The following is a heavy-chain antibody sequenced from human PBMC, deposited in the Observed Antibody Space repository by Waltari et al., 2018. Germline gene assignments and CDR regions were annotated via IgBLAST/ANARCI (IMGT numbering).Heavy chain of an antibody. Sequence: QVQLVQSGAEVKKPGSSVKVSCKASGGTFSSYAISWVRQAHGQGLEWMGGIIPIFGTANYAQKFQGRVTITADESTSTAYMELSSLRSEDTAVYYCARAHYDSSGYYTYYFDYWGQGTLVTVSS. J-gene: IGHJ4*02. D-gene: IGHD3-22*01. CDR1: GGTFSSYA. CDR3: ARAHYDSSGYYTYYFDY. V-gene: IGHV1-69*12. CDR2: IIPIFGTA.